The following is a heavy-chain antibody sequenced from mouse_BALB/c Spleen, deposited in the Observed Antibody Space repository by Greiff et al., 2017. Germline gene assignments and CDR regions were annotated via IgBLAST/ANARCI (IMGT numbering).Heavy chain of an antibody. CDR2: ISPGNGDT. Sequence: QVQLKESDAELVKPGASVKISCKASGYTFTDHAIHWVKQTPEQGLEWIGDISPGNGDTKYNEKFKGKATLTADNSSSTAYMQLNSLTSEDSAVYFCRGYAVGFAYWGQGTLVTVSA. D-gene: IGHD2-2*01. CDR1: GYTFTDHA. J-gene: IGHJ3*01. V-gene: IGHV1S53*02. CDR3: RGYAVGFAY.